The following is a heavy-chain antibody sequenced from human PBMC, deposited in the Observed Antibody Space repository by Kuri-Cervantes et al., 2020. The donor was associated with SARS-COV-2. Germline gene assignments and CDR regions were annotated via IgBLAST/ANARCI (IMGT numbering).Heavy chain of an antibody. Sequence: GESLKISCAASGFTFSSYSMNWVRQAPGKGLEWVSSISSSSSSYIYYADSVKGRFTISRDNAKNSLYLQMNSLRAEDTAVYYCAKAKETGDFDYWGQGTLVTVSS. CDR1: GFTFSSYS. D-gene: IGHD7-27*01. CDR3: AKAKETGDFDY. CDR2: ISSSSSSYI. J-gene: IGHJ4*02. V-gene: IGHV3-21*04.